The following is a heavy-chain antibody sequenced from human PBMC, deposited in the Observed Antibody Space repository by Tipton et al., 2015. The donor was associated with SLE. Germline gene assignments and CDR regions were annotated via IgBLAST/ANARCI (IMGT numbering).Heavy chain of an antibody. Sequence: RSLRLSCAASGFTFSSYAMHWVRQAPGKGLEWVAAISYDGSNKYYADSVKGRFTISRDNSKNTLYLQMNSLRAEDTAVYYCARSSLDTPNAFDIWGQGTMVTVSS. D-gene: IGHD5-18*01. J-gene: IGHJ3*02. CDR2: ISYDGSNK. CDR3: ARSSLDTPNAFDI. CDR1: GFTFSSYA. V-gene: IGHV3-30-3*01.